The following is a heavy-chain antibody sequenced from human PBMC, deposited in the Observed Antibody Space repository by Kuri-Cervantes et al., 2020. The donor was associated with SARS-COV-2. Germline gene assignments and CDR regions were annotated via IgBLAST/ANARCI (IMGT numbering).Heavy chain of an antibody. CDR3: ARGYSSSSASNFDY. V-gene: IGHV4-34*01. CDR1: GGSFSGYY. Sequence: ESLKISCAVYGGSFSGYYWSWIRQPPGKGLEWIGEINHSGSTNYNPSLKSRVTISVDTSKNQFSLKLSSVTAADTAVYYCARGYSSSSASNFDYWGQGTLVTVSS. CDR2: INHSGST. J-gene: IGHJ4*02. D-gene: IGHD6-6*01.